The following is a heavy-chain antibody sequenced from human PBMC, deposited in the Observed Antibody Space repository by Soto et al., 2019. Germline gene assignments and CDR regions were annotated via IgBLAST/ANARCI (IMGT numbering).Heavy chain of an antibody. V-gene: IGHV3-74*01. J-gene: IGHJ6*02. CDR2: ITSDGSST. D-gene: IGHD3-10*01. Sequence: EVQLVESGGGLVQPGGSLRLSCAASGFTFSSYYMNWVRQAPGKGLVWVARITSDGSSTTYVESVKGRFTISRDNAKNTLYLQMNSLRAEDTAVYSCARERGGGFGDVWGQGTTVTVSS. CDR3: ARERGGGFGDV. CDR1: GFTFSSYY.